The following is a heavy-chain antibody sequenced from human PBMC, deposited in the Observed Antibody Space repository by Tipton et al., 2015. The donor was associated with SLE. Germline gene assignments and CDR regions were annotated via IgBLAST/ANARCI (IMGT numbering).Heavy chain of an antibody. V-gene: IGHV3-43*01. CDR2: ISWDGGST. CDR3: ANGINGGEAEYFQH. J-gene: IGHJ1*01. Sequence: SLRLSCAASGFTFDDYTMHWVRQAPGKGLEWVSLISWDGGSTYYADSVKGRFTISRDNSKNSLYLQMNSLRTEDTALYYCANGINGGEAEYFQHWGQGTLVTVSS. D-gene: IGHD2-21*01. CDR1: GFTFDDYT.